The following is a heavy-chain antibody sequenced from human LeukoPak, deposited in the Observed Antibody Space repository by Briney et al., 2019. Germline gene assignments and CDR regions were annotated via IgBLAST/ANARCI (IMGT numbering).Heavy chain of an antibody. J-gene: IGHJ4*02. CDR1: GFTFSSYP. D-gene: IGHD3-10*01. Sequence: GGSLRLSCAASGFTFSSYPISWVRQIPGKGLEWVSAISDIGRNTYYADSVRGRFTISRDNSKNTVDLQMDSLRAEDTALYYCAKDIMIWGVNSFDYWGQGTLVTVSS. CDR3: AKDIMIWGVNSFDY. V-gene: IGHV3-23*01. CDR2: ISDIGRNT.